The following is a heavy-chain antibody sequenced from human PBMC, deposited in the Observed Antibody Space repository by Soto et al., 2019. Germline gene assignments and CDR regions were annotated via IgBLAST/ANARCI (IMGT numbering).Heavy chain of an antibody. D-gene: IGHD2-2*01. CDR2: INAGNGNT. V-gene: IGHV1-3*01. J-gene: IGHJ5*02. CDR3: ARAYCSSTSCSNWFDP. Sequence: ASVKVSCKASGYTFTSYAMHWVRQAPGQRLEWMGWINAGNGNTKYSQKFQGRVTITRDTSASTAYMELSSLRSEDTAVYYCARAYCSSTSCSNWFDPWGQGTLVTRLL. CDR1: GYTFTSYA.